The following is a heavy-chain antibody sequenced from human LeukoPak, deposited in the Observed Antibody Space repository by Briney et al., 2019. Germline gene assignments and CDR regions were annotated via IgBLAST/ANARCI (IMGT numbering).Heavy chain of an antibody. CDR1: GDSIRDFF. CDR3: ARSTPSTNRNYPPLFSFDS. D-gene: IGHD1-7*01. J-gene: IGHJ4*02. V-gene: IGHV4-59*01. CDR2: LYYSGST. Sequence: SETLSLTCKVSGDSIRDFFWGWIRQPPGKGLEWIGYLYYSGSTSYNPSLKSRVTISVDTSKSQFSLNLSSVTAADTAVYYCARSTPSTNRNYPPLFSFDSWGQGTLVTVPS.